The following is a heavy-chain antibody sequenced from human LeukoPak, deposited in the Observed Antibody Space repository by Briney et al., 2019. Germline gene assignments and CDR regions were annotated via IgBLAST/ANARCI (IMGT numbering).Heavy chain of an antibody. CDR2: INNDGSST. D-gene: IGHD3-10*01. CDR3: VRIYGGDY. V-gene: IGHV3-74*01. J-gene: IGHJ4*02. Sequence: PGWSLRLSCAASGFTFSNYWMHWVRQAPGKGLVWVSRINNDGSSTVYADSVKGRFTISRDNAKNTLYLQMNSLRAEDTAVYYCVRIYGGDYWGQGTLVTVSS. CDR1: GFTFSNYW.